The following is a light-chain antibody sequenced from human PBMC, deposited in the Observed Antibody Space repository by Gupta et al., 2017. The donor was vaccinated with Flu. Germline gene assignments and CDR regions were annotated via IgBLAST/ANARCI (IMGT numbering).Light chain of an antibody. J-gene: IGKJ4*01. CDR3: RQEYSSPFT. V-gene: IGKV3-20*01. CDR1: QSVNSNF. Sequence: EIVLTQSPGTLSLSPGDRATLSCRASQSVNSNFLAWYQQKPGQAPRLLLHGASNRATGLQDRFSGSGSGTEFALTIIRREPQDFAVYYCRQEYSSPFTFVGGTKVEIK. CDR2: GAS.